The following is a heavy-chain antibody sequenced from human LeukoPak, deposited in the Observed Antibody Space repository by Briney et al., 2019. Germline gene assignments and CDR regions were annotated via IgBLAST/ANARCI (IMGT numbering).Heavy chain of an antibody. CDR1: GGSISSGDYY. D-gene: IGHD4-17*01. Sequence: SETLSLTCIVSGGSISSGDYYWSWIRQPPGKGLEWIGYIYYSGSTYYNPSLKSRVTISVDTSKNQFSLKLSSVTAADTAVYYCARADTVTTAASDIWGQGTMVTVSS. CDR2: IYYSGST. J-gene: IGHJ3*02. V-gene: IGHV4-30-4*08. CDR3: ARADTVTTAASDI.